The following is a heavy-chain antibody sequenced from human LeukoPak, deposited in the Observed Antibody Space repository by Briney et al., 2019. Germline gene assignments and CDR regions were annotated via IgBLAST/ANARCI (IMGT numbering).Heavy chain of an antibody. V-gene: IGHV4-61*02. CDR1: GDSISSGDYY. D-gene: IGHD3-22*01. CDR2: ISSSGST. CDR3: ARGPYSYDSSGAFDI. Sequence: SETLSLTCTVAGDSISSGDYYWSWLRQPAGKGLEWIGRISSSGSTNYNPSLKSRVTISVDTSKNQFSLKLSSVTAADTAVYFCARGPYSYDSSGAFDIWGQGTMVTVSS. J-gene: IGHJ3*02.